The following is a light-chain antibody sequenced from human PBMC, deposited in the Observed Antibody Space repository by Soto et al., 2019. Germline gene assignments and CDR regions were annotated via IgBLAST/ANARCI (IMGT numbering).Light chain of an antibody. CDR1: QSISSY. Sequence: DIQMPQSPSSLSGSVGDRFTITCRASQSISSYLNWYQQKPGKAPKLLVYAASSLQSGVPSRFSGSGSGTDFTLTISSLQPEDFATYYCQQSYSTPITFGQGTRLEIK. CDR3: QQSYSTPIT. J-gene: IGKJ5*01. CDR2: AAS. V-gene: IGKV1-39*01.